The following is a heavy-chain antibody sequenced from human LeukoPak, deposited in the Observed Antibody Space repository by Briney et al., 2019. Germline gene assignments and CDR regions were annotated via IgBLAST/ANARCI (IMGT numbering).Heavy chain of an antibody. Sequence: PGGSLRLSCAASGFTFSSYAMSWVCQAPGKGLEWVSAISGSGGSTYYADSVKGRFTISRDNSKNTLYLQMNSLRAEDTAVYYCAKVSRPKLLWFGESPRDFDYWGQGTLVTVSS. CDR3: AKVSRPKLLWFGESPRDFDY. CDR1: GFTFSSYA. D-gene: IGHD3-10*01. J-gene: IGHJ4*02. CDR2: ISGSGGST. V-gene: IGHV3-23*01.